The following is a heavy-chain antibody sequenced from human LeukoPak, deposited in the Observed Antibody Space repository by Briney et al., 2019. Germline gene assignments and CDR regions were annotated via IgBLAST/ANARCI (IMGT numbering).Heavy chain of an antibody. Sequence: PSETLSLTCTVSGGSISSYYWSWIRQPPGKGLEWIGYIYHSGSTYYNPSLKSRVTISVDRSKNQFSLKLSSVTAADTAVYYCARAPLYYYDSSGHTRGYFDYWGQGTLVTVSS. V-gene: IGHV4-59*12. CDR1: GGSISSYY. J-gene: IGHJ4*02. D-gene: IGHD3-22*01. CDR2: IYHSGST. CDR3: ARAPLYYYDSSGHTRGYFDY.